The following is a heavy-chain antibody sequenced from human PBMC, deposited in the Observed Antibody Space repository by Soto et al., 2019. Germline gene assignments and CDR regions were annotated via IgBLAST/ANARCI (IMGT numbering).Heavy chain of an antibody. D-gene: IGHD2-2*01. CDR2: IYHSGST. V-gene: IGHV4-38-2*01. Sequence: PSETLSLTCAVSITNIYYFCCIRQPPGKWLEWIGSIYHSGSTYYNQSLKSRVTISVETSRNQFSLKLRSVTAAETAVYLYDSPRSAYCSDTSCYVAPFHYCGRRIMVAFSS. CDR1: ITNIYY. J-gene: IGHJ4*02. CDR3: DSPRSAYCSDTSCYVAPFHY.